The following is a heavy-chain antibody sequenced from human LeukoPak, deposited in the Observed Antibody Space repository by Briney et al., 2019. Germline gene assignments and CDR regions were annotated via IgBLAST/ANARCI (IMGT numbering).Heavy chain of an antibody. Sequence: TGGSLRLSCAASGFTFSSYAMSWVRQAPGKGLEWVSAISGSGGSTHYADSVKGRFTISRDNSKNTLYLQMNSLRAEDTAVYYCAKEIGSGWYPHYFDYWGQGTLVTVSS. V-gene: IGHV3-23*01. CDR2: ISGSGGST. CDR1: GFTFSSYA. J-gene: IGHJ4*02. CDR3: AKEIGSGWYPHYFDY. D-gene: IGHD6-19*01.